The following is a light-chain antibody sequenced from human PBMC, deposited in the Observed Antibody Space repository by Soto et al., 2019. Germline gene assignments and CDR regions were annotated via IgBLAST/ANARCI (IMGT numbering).Light chain of an antibody. V-gene: IGKV3-15*01. Sequence: EVVMTQSPGTRSLSRGERATLSCRASRTVHSNVAWYQHKPGQAPRLLIYGASFRATGMPARFSGSGFGTEFTLTISSLQSEDFAVYYCQQYNNWPRTFGQGTKVDIK. J-gene: IGKJ1*01. CDR2: GAS. CDR3: QQYNNWPRT. CDR1: RTVHSN.